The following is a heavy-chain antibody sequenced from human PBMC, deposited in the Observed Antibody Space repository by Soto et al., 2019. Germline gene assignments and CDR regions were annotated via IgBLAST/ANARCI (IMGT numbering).Heavy chain of an antibody. CDR2: ISSSSSTI. CDR3: ARYDSSGYYWPYYYYGMDV. V-gene: IGHV3-48*04. Sequence: GGSLRLSCAASGFTFSSYSMNWVRQAPGKGLEWVSYISSSSSTIYFADSVKGRFTISRDNAKNSLYLQMNSLRAEDTAVYYCARYDSSGYYWPYYYYGMDVWGQGTTVTVSS. CDR1: GFTFSSYS. J-gene: IGHJ6*02. D-gene: IGHD3-22*01.